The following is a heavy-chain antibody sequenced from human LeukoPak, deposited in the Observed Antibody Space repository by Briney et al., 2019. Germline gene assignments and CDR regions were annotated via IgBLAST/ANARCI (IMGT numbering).Heavy chain of an antibody. J-gene: IGHJ2*01. V-gene: IGHV4-31*03. Sequence: TSQTLSLTCTVSGGSISSGGYYWSWIRQHPGKGLEWIGYIYYSGSTYYNPSLKSRATISVDTSKNQFSLKLSSVTAADTAVYYCARGRDCSGGSCYHHWYFDLWGRGTLVTVSS. CDR1: GGSISSGGYY. CDR2: IYYSGST. CDR3: ARGRDCSGGSCYHHWYFDL. D-gene: IGHD2-15*01.